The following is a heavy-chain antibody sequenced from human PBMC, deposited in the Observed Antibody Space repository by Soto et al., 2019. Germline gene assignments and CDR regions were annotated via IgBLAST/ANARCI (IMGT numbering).Heavy chain of an antibody. V-gene: IGHV4-34*01. CDR1: GGSFSGYY. D-gene: IGHD5-12*01. CDR3: ARGQSVDIVATRYFDY. CDR2: INHSGST. J-gene: IGHJ4*02. Sequence: ETLSLTCAVYGGSFSGYYWSWIRQPPGKGLEWIGEINHSGSTNYNPSLKSRVTISVDTSKNQFSLKLSSVTAADTAVYYCARGQSVDIVATRYFDYWGQGTLVTVSS.